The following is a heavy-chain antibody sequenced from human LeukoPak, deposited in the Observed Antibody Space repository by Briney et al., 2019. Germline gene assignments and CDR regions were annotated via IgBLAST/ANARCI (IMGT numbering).Heavy chain of an antibody. CDR1: GGSISTTSYY. CDR2: IYSIGNT. J-gene: IGHJ5*02. CDR3: ARQPALSYCSSATCWFDA. V-gene: IGHV4-39*01. D-gene: IGHD2-2*01. Sequence: SETLSLTCTVSGGSISTTSYYWGWIRQPPGKGLEWIGSIYSIGNTYYNPSLKSRVSISVDTSKNQFSLKMNSVTAADTALYYCARQPALSYCSSATCWFDAWGQGTLVTVSS.